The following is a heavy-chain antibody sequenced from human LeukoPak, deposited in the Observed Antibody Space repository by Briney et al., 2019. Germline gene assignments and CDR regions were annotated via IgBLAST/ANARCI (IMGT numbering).Heavy chain of an antibody. D-gene: IGHD1-1*01. CDR1: GGSISSGDYY. Sequence: PSQTLSLTCTVSGGSISSGDYYWSWIRQPPGKGLEWIGYIYYSGSTYYNPSLKSRVTISVDTSKNQFSLKLSSVTAADAAVYYCARGIISRTTGTPSDWFDPWGQGTLVTVSS. J-gene: IGHJ5*02. CDR2: IYYSGST. CDR3: ARGIISRTTGTPSDWFDP. V-gene: IGHV4-30-4*08.